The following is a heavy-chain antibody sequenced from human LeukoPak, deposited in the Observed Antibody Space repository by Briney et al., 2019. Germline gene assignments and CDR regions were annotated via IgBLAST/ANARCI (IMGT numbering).Heavy chain of an antibody. Sequence: GGSLRLSCAASGFTFGSYWMNWARRAPGKGLEWVASINHNGNVNYYVDSVKGRFTISRDNAKNSLYLQMSNLRAEDTAVYFCARGGSLDVWGQGATVTVSS. V-gene: IGHV3-7*03. J-gene: IGHJ6*02. D-gene: IGHD2-15*01. CDR2: INHNGNVN. CDR3: ARGGSLDV. CDR1: GFTFGSYW.